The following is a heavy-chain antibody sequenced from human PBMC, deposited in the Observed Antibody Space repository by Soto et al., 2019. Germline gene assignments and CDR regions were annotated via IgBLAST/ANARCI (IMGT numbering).Heavy chain of an antibody. Sequence: PSETLSLTCRASGGSFSSSSYFWGWIRQPPGKGLEWIGSIYYSGSTYYNPSLKSRVTVSVDTSKNQFSLKLSSVTAADTAVYYCARHPSDFWFDPWGQGTLVTVS. V-gene: IGHV4-39*01. J-gene: IGHJ5*02. D-gene: IGHD2-21*02. CDR1: GGSFSSSSYF. CDR2: IYYSGST. CDR3: ARHPSDFWFDP.